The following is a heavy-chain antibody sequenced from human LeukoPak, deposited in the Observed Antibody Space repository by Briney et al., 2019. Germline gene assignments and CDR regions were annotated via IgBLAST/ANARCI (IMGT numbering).Heavy chain of an antibody. D-gene: IGHD3-10*01. CDR3: ARDSIMVRGATDY. V-gene: IGHV1-18*01. CDR1: GYTFTSYA. J-gene: IGHJ4*02. Sequence: ASVKVSCKASGYTFTSYAMHWVRQAPGQRLEWMGWISAYNGETNYAQRLQGRVTMTTDTSTSTAYMELRSLRSDDTAVYYCARDSIMVRGATDYWGQGTLVTVSS. CDR2: ISAYNGET.